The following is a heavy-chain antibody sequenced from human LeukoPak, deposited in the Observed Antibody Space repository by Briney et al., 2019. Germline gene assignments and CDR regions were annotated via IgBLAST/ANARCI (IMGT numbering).Heavy chain of an antibody. J-gene: IGHJ4*02. CDR3: ARVVSKYYFDF. CDR2: ISWNSGSI. Sequence: PGRSLRLSCAASGFTFDDYAMHWVRQAPGKGLDWVSGISWNSGSIDYADSVKGRFTISRDNAKNSLYLQMDSLRAEDTAMYYCARVVSKYYFDFWGQGILVTVSS. V-gene: IGHV3-9*01. CDR1: GFTFDDYA.